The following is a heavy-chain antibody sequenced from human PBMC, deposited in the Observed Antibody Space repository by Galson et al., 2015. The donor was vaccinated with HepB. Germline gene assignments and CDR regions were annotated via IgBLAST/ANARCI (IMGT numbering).Heavy chain of an antibody. Sequence: SLRLSCAASGFTFSSYGMHWVRQAPGKGLQWVAFIRSDESQNFYGDSVKGRFTISRDNFKNTLYLQLKSLTAEDTAVYYCAKDRSGFYASGSSDYWGQGTVVTVSS. J-gene: IGHJ4*02. CDR1: GFTFSSYG. V-gene: IGHV3-30*02. CDR2: IRSDESQN. CDR3: AKDRSGFYASGSSDY. D-gene: IGHD3-10*01.